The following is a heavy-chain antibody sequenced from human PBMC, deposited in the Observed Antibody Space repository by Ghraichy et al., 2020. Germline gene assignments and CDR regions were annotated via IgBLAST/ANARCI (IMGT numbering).Heavy chain of an antibody. D-gene: IGHD3-22*01. J-gene: IGHJ4*01. Sequence: SETLSLTCTVSGASTSLNYWSWIRQPHGRGLEWIGYINYSGRTNYNPSVKSRVTISVDTSKKQFSLKLSSVTAADTAVYYCARFRSGSYYVLDYWGRGTLVTVSS. CDR3: ARFRSGSYYVLDY. V-gene: IGHV4-59*08. CDR1: GASTSLNY. CDR2: INYSGRT.